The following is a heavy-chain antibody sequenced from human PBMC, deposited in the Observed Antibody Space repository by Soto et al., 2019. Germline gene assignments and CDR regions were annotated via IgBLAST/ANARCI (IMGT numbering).Heavy chain of an antibody. CDR2: INPNSGGT. J-gene: IGHJ6*02. CDR1: GYTFTGYY. V-gene: IGHV1-2*04. CDR3: AREGCSSTSCYAGTYYYYGMDV. Sequence: QVQLVQSGAEVKKPGASVKVSCKASGYTFTGYYMHWVRQATGQGLEWMGWINPNSGGTNYAQKFQGWVTMTRDTSISTAYMELSRLRSDDTAVYYCAREGCSSTSCYAGTYYYYGMDVWGQGTTVTVSS. D-gene: IGHD2-2*01.